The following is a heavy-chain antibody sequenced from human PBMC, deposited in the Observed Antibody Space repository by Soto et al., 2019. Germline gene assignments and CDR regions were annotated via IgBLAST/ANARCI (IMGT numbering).Heavy chain of an antibody. Sequence: SETLSLTCAVSGGSVSSGGYSWNWIRQPPGKGLEWIGYFYHGGTSYYNPSLKNRVSISVDRSENHFSLKMTSVTAADTAVYYCVRGTLSFTGTTRLFDFWGPGTLVTVSS. J-gene: IGHJ4*02. V-gene: IGHV4-30-2*01. CDR2: FYHGGTS. CDR3: VRGTLSFTGTTRLFDF. CDR1: GGSVSSGGYS. D-gene: IGHD1-7*01.